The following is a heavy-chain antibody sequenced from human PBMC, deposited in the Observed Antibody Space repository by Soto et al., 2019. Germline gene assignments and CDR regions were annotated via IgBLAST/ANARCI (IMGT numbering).Heavy chain of an antibody. Sequence: EVQLVESGGGLVQPGGSLRLSCAASGFTFSDHYMDWVRQAPGKGLEWVGRTRNKANSYTTEYAASVKGRFTISRADSKNSLHLQVDSLKTEDTAVYYCARRADCSSTSCFFDFWGQGTLVTVSS. CDR2: TRNKANSYTT. CDR1: GFTFSDHY. CDR3: ARRADCSSTSCFFDF. J-gene: IGHJ4*02. V-gene: IGHV3-72*01. D-gene: IGHD2-2*01.